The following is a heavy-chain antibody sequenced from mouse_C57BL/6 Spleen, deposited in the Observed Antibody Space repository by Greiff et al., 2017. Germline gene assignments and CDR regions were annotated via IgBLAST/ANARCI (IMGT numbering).Heavy chain of an antibody. J-gene: IGHJ3*01. CDR3: ARRRSYYYSFAY. V-gene: IGHV1-47*01. CDR1: GYTFTTYS. Sequence: QVQLQQSGAELVKPGASVKMSCKASGYTFTTYSIEWVKQNPGQSLEWIGKFHPYNDDTKYNEKFKGKATLTVDKSSSTVYLELSRLTSDDSAVYYCARRRSYYYSFAYWGQGTLVTVSS. CDR2: FHPYNDDT. D-gene: IGHD2-4*01.